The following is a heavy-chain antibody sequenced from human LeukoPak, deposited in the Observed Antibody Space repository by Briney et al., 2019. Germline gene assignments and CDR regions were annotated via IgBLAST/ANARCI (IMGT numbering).Heavy chain of an antibody. J-gene: IGHJ4*02. CDR3: ARGGYSGYDFHY. CDR1: GLTFSSYG. CDR2: ISSSSSYI. Sequence: GRSLRLSCAASGLTFSSYGMHWVRQAPGKGLEWVSSISSSSSYIYYADSVKGRFTISRDNAKNSLYLQMNSLRAEDTAVYYCARGGYSGYDFHYWGQGTLVTVSS. D-gene: IGHD5-12*01. V-gene: IGHV3-21*01.